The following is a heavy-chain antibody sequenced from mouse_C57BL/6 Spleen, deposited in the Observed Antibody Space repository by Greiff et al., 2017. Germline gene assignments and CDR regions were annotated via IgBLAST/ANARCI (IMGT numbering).Heavy chain of an antibody. CDR3: AKTLYYDYDDAMDY. J-gene: IGHJ4*01. V-gene: IGHV2-4*01. Sequence: VKLMESGPGLVQPSQSLSITCTVSGFSLTSYGVHWVRQPPGKGLEWLGVIWSGGSTDYNAAFISRLSISKDNSKSQVFFKMNSLQADDTAIYYCAKTLYYDYDDAMDYWGQGTSVTVSS. CDR1: GFSLTSYG. CDR2: IWSGGST. D-gene: IGHD2-4*01.